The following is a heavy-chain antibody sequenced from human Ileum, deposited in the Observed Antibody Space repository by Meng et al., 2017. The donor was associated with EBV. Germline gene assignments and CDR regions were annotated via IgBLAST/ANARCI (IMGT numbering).Heavy chain of an antibody. V-gene: IGHV4-4*02. CDR2: IYHSGST. Sequence: QVQLQESGPVLRKPSATLSLTCAVSGASISSTNWWSWVRQPPGKGLEWIGDIYHSGSTNYNPSLKSRVSISIDASKNQFSLKVTSVTAADTAMYYCANRRPASGPLGDYWGQGTLVTVSS. J-gene: IGHJ4*02. D-gene: IGHD2-2*01. CDR3: ANRRPASGPLGDY. CDR1: GASISSTNW.